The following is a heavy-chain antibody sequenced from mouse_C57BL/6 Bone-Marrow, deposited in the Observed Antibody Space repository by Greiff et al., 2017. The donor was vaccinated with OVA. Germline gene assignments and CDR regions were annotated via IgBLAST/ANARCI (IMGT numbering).Heavy chain of an antibody. CDR1: GFTFSDYG. Sequence: EVQVVESGGGLVQPGGSLKLSCAASGFTFSDYGLAWVRQAPRKGPEWVAFISNLAYSIYYADTVTGRFTISRENAKNTLYLEMSSLRSEDTAMYYCAREETAQATPWFAYWGQGTLVTVSA. J-gene: IGHJ3*01. CDR3: AREETAQATPWFAY. V-gene: IGHV5-15*01. D-gene: IGHD3-2*02. CDR2: ISNLAYSI.